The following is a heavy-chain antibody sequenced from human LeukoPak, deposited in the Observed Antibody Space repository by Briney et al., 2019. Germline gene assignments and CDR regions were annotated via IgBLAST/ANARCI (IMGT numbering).Heavy chain of an antibody. V-gene: IGHV3-23*01. CDR1: GFTFSSYA. D-gene: IGHD3-3*01. Sequence: PGGSLRLSCAASGFTFSSYATSWVRQAPGKGLEWVSAISGSGGSTYYADSVKGRFTISRDNSKNTLYLQMNSLRAEDTAVYYCAKLPISDFWSGYFYYFDYWGQGTLVTVSS. CDR2: ISGSGGST. CDR3: AKLPISDFWSGYFYYFDY. J-gene: IGHJ4*02.